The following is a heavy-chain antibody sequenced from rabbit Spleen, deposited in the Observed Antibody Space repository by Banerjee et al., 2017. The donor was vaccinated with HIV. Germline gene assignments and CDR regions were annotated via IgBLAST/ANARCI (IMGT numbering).Heavy chain of an antibody. Sequence: QSLEESGGDLVKPGASLTLTCTASGFSFSSSDYMCWVRQAPGKGLEWIACIYTGSSGSTAYATWAKGRFTVSKASSTTVTLQMTGLTAADTATYFCARDTGSSFSSYGMDLWGPGTLVTVS. J-gene: IGHJ6*01. D-gene: IGHD8-1*01. CDR1: GFSFSSSDY. CDR3: ARDTGSSFSSYGMDL. CDR2: IYTGSSGST. V-gene: IGHV1S40*01.